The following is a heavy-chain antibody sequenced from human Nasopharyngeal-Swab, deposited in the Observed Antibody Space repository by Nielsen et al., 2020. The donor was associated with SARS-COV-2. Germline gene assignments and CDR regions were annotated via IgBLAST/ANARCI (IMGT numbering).Heavy chain of an antibody. V-gene: IGHV4-4*02. CDR2: IYHSGST. CDR1: GGSISSSNW. Sequence: SETLSLTCAVSGGSISSSNWWSWVRQPPGKGLEWIGEIYHSGSTNYNPSLKSRVTISVDTSKNQFSLKLSSVTAADTAVYYCARDPRSGVFDYWGQGTLVTVSS. D-gene: IGHD3-10*01. J-gene: IGHJ4*02. CDR3: ARDPRSGVFDY.